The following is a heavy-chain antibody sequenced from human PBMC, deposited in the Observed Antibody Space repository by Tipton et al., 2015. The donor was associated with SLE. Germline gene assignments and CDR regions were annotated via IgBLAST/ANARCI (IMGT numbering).Heavy chain of an antibody. D-gene: IGHD3-10*01. V-gene: IGHV3-23*03. J-gene: IGHJ6*03. CDR1: GFTFSTYA. CDR2: FYSGSSGT. Sequence: SLRLSCAASGFTFSTYAMHWVRQAPGKGPEWVAVFYSGSSGTFYADSVKGRFTISRDNSKHALYLQMSSLRVEDTAIYYCAKDRAPFRSAGYMDVWGKGTTVTVSS. CDR3: AKDRAPFRSAGYMDV.